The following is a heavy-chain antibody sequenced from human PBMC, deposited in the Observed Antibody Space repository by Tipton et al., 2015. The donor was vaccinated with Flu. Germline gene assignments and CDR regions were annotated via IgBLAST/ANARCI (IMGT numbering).Heavy chain of an antibody. J-gene: IGHJ4*02. CDR2: IYYSGST. D-gene: IGHD2-15*01. CDR1: GGSISSYY. CDR3: ARVRCSGGSCYVDY. V-gene: IGHV4-59*01. Sequence: TLSLTCTVSGGSISSYYWSWIRQPPGKGLEWIGYIYYSGSTNYNPSLKSRVTISVDTSKNQFSLKLSSVTAADTAVYYCARVRCSGGSCYVDYWGQGTLVTVSS.